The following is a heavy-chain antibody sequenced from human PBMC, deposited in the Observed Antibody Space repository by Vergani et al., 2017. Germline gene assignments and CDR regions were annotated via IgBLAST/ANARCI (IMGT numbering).Heavy chain of an antibody. CDR3: ARGLTGIAARLYYYYYYMDV. D-gene: IGHD6-6*01. CDR1: GGSISSSSYY. CDR2: INHSGST. Sequence: QLQLQESGPGLVKPSETLSLTCTVSGGSISSSSYYWSWIRQPPGKGLEWIGEINHSGSTNYNPSLKSRVTISVDTSKNQFSLKLSSVTAADTAVYYCARGLTGIAARLYYYYYYMDVWGKGTTVTVSS. V-gene: IGHV4-39*07. J-gene: IGHJ6*03.